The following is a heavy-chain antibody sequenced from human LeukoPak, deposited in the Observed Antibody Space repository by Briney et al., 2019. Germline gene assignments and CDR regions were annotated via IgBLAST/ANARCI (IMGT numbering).Heavy chain of an antibody. CDR1: GGSISSGGYY. CDR2: IYHSGST. J-gene: IGHJ4*02. D-gene: IGHD4-23*01. V-gene: IGHV4-30-2*01. Sequence: PSQTLSLTCTVSGGSISSGGYYWSWIRQPPGKGLEWIGYIYHSGSTYYNPSLKSRVTISVDRSKNQFSLKLSSVTAAETAVYYCARDDPHSPDYGGTHFDYWGQGTLVTVSS. CDR3: ARDDPHSPDYGGTHFDY.